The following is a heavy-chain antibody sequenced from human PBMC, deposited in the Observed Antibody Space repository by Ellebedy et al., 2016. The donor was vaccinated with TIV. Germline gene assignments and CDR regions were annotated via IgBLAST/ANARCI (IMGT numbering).Heavy chain of an antibody. CDR2: IYWNDDK. CDR3: AHRPGTNMVY. J-gene: IGHJ4*02. Sequence: SGPTLVKPTQTLTLTCTFSGFSLSTNGVGVGWIRQPPGKALEWLALIYWNDDKRYSPSLKSRLTITKDMSKNQVVLTMTNMDPVDTATYYCAHRPGTNMVYWGQGTLVTVSS. CDR1: GFSLSTNGVG. D-gene: IGHD1-1*01. V-gene: IGHV2-5*01.